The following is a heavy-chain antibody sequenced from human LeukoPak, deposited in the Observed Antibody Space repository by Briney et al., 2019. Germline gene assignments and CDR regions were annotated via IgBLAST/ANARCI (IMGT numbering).Heavy chain of an antibody. D-gene: IGHD6-13*01. J-gene: IGHJ4*02. CDR3: ARRGERSSSYLMFDY. CDR1: GYSFTSYW. Sequence: GESLKISCKGSGYSFTSYWIGGGRQMAGKGLEWVGIIYPGDSDTRYSPSFQGQVTISADQSISTASLLWSSLKASDIAMYYCARRGERSSSYLMFDYWGQGTLVTVPS. V-gene: IGHV5-51*01. CDR2: IYPGDSDT.